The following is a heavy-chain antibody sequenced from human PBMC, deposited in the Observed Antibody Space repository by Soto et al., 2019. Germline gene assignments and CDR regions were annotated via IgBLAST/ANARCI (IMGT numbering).Heavy chain of an antibody. D-gene: IGHD6-19*01. J-gene: IGHJ1*01. CDR3: AREYNGAWFVY. V-gene: IGHV3-48*01. Sequence: GGSLRLSCAGSGFTFSSYSMTWVRQAPGKGLQWLSFISSSSNIINYADSVKGRFTVSRDNAKNSLYLQMNSLRVEDTAVYYCAREYNGAWFVYWVQGTLVTVSS. CDR2: ISSSSNII. CDR1: GFTFSSYS.